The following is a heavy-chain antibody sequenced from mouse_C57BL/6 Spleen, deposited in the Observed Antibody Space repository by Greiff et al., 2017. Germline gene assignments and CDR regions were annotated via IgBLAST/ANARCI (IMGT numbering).Heavy chain of an antibody. CDR1: GYTFTSYW. CDR3: ASPFYYVNYYAMDY. J-gene: IGHJ4*01. CDR2: IYPGSGST. Sequence: QVQLQQPGAELVKPGASVKMSCKASGYTFTSYWITWVKQRPGQGLEWIGDIYPGSGSTNYNEKFKGKATLTVDTSSSTAYMQLSSLTSEDSAVDYCASPFYYVNYYAMDYWGQGTSVTVSS. D-gene: IGHD2-1*01. V-gene: IGHV1-55*01.